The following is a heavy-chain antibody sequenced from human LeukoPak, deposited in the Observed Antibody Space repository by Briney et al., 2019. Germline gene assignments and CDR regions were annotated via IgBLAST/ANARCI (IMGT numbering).Heavy chain of an antibody. CDR3: AREKDDYYYFDY. V-gene: IGHV4-59*01. CDR2: ISYSGST. Sequence: RPSETLSLTCTVSGASISSYYWSWVRQPPGKGLEWIGCISYSGSTNYNPSLKSRVTISLDTSKNQFSLRLSSVTAADTAVYYCAREKDDYYYFDYWGQGTLVTVSP. CDR1: GASISSYY. D-gene: IGHD4-11*01. J-gene: IGHJ4*02.